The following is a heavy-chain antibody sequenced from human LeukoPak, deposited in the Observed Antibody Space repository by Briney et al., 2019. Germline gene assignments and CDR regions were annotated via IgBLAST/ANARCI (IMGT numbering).Heavy chain of an antibody. CDR3: ARGGQLVFGWFDP. Sequence: GSLRLSCAASGFTFSSYRMSWVRQAPGKGLEWVANIKQDGSEKYYVDSVKGRLTISRDNAKNSLYLQMNSLRAEDTAVYYCARGGQLVFGWFDPWGQGTLVTVSS. J-gene: IGHJ5*02. D-gene: IGHD6-6*01. CDR1: GFTFSSYR. V-gene: IGHV3-7*04. CDR2: IKQDGSEK.